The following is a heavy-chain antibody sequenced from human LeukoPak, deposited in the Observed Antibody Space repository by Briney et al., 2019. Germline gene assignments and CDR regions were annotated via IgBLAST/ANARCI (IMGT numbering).Heavy chain of an antibody. CDR1: GFTFSSYS. CDR2: ISSSSYI. D-gene: IGHD2-2*01. Sequence: GGSLRLSCAASGFTFSSYSMNWVRQAPGKGLEWVSSISSSSYIYYADSVKGRFTISRDNAKNSLYLQMNSLRAEDTAVYYCARDIGASWGAFDIWGQGTMVTVSS. J-gene: IGHJ3*02. CDR3: ARDIGASWGAFDI. V-gene: IGHV3-21*01.